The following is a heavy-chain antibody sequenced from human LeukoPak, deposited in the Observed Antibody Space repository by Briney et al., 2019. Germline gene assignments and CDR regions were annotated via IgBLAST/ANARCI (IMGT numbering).Heavy chain of an antibody. D-gene: IGHD6-19*01. CDR2: ISYDGSNK. Sequence: GGSLRLSCVASGFTFSSSFMDWVRQAPGKGLEWVAVISYDGSNKYYADSVKSRFTISRDNSKNTLYLRMNSLRAEDTAVYYCAKDRDSSGWYYGYYYYYGMDVWGQGTTVTVPS. CDR3: AKDRDSSGWYYGYYYYYGMDV. CDR1: GFTFSSSF. V-gene: IGHV3-30*18. J-gene: IGHJ6*02.